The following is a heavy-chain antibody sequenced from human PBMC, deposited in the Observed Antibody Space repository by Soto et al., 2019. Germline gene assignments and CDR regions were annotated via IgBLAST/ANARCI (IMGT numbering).Heavy chain of an antibody. CDR2: ITSSGSAI. V-gene: IGHV3-48*01. D-gene: IGHD3-22*01. CDR1: GFTFSSYS. J-gene: IGHJ6*02. CDR3: AREDYYYDSSPKYGMDV. Sequence: GESLKISCEASGFTFSSYSMNWVRQAPGKGLQWVSFITSSGSAIYYADSVMGRFTISRDNAKNSLYLQMNSLRAEDTAVYYCAREDYYYDSSPKYGMDVWGQGTTVTVSS.